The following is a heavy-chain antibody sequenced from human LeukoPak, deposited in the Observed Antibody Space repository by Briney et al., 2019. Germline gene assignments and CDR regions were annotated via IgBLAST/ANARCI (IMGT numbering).Heavy chain of an antibody. CDR1: GGSTSSSNYY. CDR2: IYYSGST. CDR3: ARQGDY. J-gene: IGHJ4*02. Sequence: SSETLSLTCTVSGGSTSSSNYYWGWIRQPPGKGLEWIGSIYYSGSTYYNPSLKSRVTISVDTSKNQFSLKLSSVTAADTAVYYCARQGDYWGQGTLVTVSS. V-gene: IGHV4-39*01.